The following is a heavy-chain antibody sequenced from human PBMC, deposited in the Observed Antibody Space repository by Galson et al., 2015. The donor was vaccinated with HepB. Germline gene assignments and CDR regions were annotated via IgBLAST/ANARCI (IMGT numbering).Heavy chain of an antibody. Sequence: SLRLSYAAARFSFRTPAIDGGHQAPGTAVEWVSVISNHRSHLFYSDSVKGRFTISTDNSKNTLYLQMNSLRAEDTAVYYCAKDYIGDYLDYWGQGTLVTVSP. CDR3: AKDYIGDYLDY. D-gene: IGHD3-10*01. V-gene: IGHV3-30*18. CDR1: RFSFRTPA. CDR2: ISNHRSHL. J-gene: IGHJ4*02.